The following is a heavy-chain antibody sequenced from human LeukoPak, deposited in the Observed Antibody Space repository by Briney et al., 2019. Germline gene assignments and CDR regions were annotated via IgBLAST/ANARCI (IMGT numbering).Heavy chain of an antibody. D-gene: IGHD6-13*01. CDR1: GYTFTSYD. CDR2: TNPNSGNT. V-gene: IGHV1-8*01. Sequence: EASVKVSCKASGYTFTSYDINWVRQATGQGLEWMGWTNPNSGNTGYAQKFQGRVTMTRNTSISTAYMELSSLRSEDTAVYYCARGRGYSSSWYARIVGATRRDYYFDYWGQGTLVTVSS. CDR3: ARGRGYSSSWYARIVGATRRDYYFDY. J-gene: IGHJ4*02.